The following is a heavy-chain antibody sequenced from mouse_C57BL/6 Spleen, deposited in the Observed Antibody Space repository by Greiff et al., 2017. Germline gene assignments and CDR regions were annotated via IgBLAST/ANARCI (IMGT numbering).Heavy chain of an antibody. V-gene: IGHV1-52*01. Sequence: VQLLQPGADLVRPGASVKLSCTASGYTFTSYWMQWVKQSPIQGLEWIGNIDPSDSDTYYNQKFKGKATFTVDKSSSTAYMQLSSLTSEDSAVYYGSRGGERAFDYWGQGTTLTVSS. CDR2: IDPSDSDT. D-gene: IGHD3-3*01. CDR3: SRGGERAFDY. J-gene: IGHJ2*01. CDR1: GYTFTSYW.